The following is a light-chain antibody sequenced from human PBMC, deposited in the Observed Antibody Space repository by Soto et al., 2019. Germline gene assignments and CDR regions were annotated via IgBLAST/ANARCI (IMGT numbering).Light chain of an antibody. CDR3: QQRRERRT. CDR1: QSVSTY. CDR2: GAS. J-gene: IGKJ1*01. Sequence: EIVLTQSPGTLSLSPGERATLSCRASQSVSTYLPWYHQKLGQATRLLIYGASNRATGIPARFSGSGPGTDFTITISRLEPVDAAVYYCQQRRERRTFGQVTKVEIK. V-gene: IGKV3D-11*02.